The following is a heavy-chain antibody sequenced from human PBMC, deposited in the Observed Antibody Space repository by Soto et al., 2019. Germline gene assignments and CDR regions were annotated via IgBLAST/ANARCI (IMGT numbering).Heavy chain of an antibody. J-gene: IGHJ6*02. D-gene: IGHD5-12*01. CDR3: AREMATISPYYYGMDV. V-gene: IGHV1-69*13. Sequence: SVKVSCKASGGTFSSYAISWVRQAPGQGLEWMGGIIPIFGTAKYAQKFQGRVTITADESTSTAYMEMSSLRSEDTALYYCAREMATISPYYYGMDVWGQGTTVTVSS. CDR2: IIPIFGTA. CDR1: GGTFSSYA.